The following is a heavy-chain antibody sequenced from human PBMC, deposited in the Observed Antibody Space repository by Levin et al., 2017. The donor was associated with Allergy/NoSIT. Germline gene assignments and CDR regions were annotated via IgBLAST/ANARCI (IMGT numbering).Heavy chain of an antibody. J-gene: IGHJ2*01. CDR2: ISYDGSDK. V-gene: IGHV3-30*18. CDR3: AKDPRRYSSGWGDWYFDL. Sequence: GESLKISCAASGFTFSTYGMHWVRQAPGKGLEWVAVISYDGSDKYYADSVKGRFTISRDNSKNTLYLQMNSLRAGDTAVYYCAKDPRRYSSGWGDWYFDLWGRGTLVTVSS. CDR1: GFTFSTYG. D-gene: IGHD6-19*01.